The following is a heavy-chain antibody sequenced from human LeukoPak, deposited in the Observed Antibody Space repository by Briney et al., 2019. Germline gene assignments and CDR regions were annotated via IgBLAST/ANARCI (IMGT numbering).Heavy chain of an antibody. V-gene: IGHV3-21*01. Sequence: GGSLRLSCAASGFTFSSYSMNWVRQAPGKGLEWVSSISSSSSYIYYADSVKGRFTISRDNAKNSLYLQMNSLRAEDTAVYYCARGAITFRGVIDRFDYWGRGTLVTVSS. CDR3: ARGAITFRGVIDRFDY. D-gene: IGHD3-16*02. CDR1: GFTFSSYS. J-gene: IGHJ4*02. CDR2: ISSSSSYI.